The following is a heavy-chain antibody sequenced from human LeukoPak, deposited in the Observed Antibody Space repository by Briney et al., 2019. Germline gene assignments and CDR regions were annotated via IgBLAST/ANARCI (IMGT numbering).Heavy chain of an antibody. V-gene: IGHV4-59*01. CDR3: ARVGCSGGSCYPDY. CDR2: IHYSGDI. J-gene: IGHJ4*02. CDR1: GASISTSY. Sequence: SETLSLTCTVSGASISTSYWYWIWQPPGKGLERIGYIHYSGDINYNPSLKSRVTISAYTSKNQLSLKLSSVTAADTAVYYCARVGCSGGSCYPDYWGQGTLVTVSS. D-gene: IGHD2-15*01.